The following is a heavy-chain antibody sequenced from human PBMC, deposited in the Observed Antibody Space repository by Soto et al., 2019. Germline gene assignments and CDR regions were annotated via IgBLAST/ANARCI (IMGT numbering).Heavy chain of an antibody. D-gene: IGHD5-12*01. V-gene: IGHV3-23*01. CDR2: IGGSGDQI. J-gene: IGHJ4*02. CDR1: GFTFRNYA. CDR3: AKAPWLEFAPYFYY. Sequence: VELLESGGGLIQPGGSLRLSCVASGFTFRNYAMSWVRQAPGKGLEWVSAIGGSGDQIFYADSVRGRFTISRDNSKNTLYLQMDSLRAEDTAVYSCAKAPWLEFAPYFYYWGLGTLVTVSS.